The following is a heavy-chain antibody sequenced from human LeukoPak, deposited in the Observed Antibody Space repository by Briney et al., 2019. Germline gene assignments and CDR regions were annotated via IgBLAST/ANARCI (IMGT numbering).Heavy chain of an antibody. J-gene: IGHJ4*02. V-gene: IGHV1-18*01. D-gene: IGHD3-10*01. CDR1: GYTFTSYG. CDR2: ISSYDGNT. CDR3: ARDAYGSGKGYFDY. Sequence: ASVKVSCKASGYTFTSYGISWVRQAPGQGLEWMRWISSYDGNTKSIEKLQGRVTMTTDTSTSTAYMELRSLGSDDTAVYYCARDAYGSGKGYFDYWGQGTLVTVSS.